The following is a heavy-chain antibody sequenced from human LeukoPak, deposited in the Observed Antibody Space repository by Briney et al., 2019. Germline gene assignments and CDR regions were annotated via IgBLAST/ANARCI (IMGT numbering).Heavy chain of an antibody. Sequence: PSETLSLTCSVSGGSISSYYWSWIRQPAGKGLGWIGRIYSSGSTDYNPSLKSRVTMSVDTSKNQFSLKLTSVTAGDTAVYYCARMNPPAWGQGNLVTVSS. CDR2: IYSSGST. CDR3: ARMNPPA. V-gene: IGHV4-4*07. J-gene: IGHJ5*02. CDR1: GGSISSYY. D-gene: IGHD1-14*01.